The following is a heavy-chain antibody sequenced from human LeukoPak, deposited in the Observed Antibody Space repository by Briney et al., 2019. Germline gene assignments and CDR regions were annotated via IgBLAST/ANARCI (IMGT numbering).Heavy chain of an antibody. J-gene: IGHJ6*03. Sequence: KASETLSLTCAVYGGSFSDYYWSWIRQPPGKGLEWIGEINHSGTTNYNPSLKSRVTISVDTSKNQFSLKLSSVTAADTAVYYCARVYSNPTSYYYYYYMDVWGKGTTVTVSS. CDR3: ARVYSNPTSYYYYYYMDV. D-gene: IGHD4-11*01. V-gene: IGHV4-34*01. CDR1: GGSFSDYY. CDR2: INHSGTT.